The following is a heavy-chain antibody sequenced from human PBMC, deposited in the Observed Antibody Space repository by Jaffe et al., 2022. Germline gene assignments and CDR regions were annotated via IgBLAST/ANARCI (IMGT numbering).Heavy chain of an antibody. D-gene: IGHD1-7*01. Sequence: QVQLVQSGAEVKKPGASVKVSCKASGYTFTSYDINWVRQATGQGLEWMGWMNPNSGNTGYAQKFQGRVTMTRNTSISTAYMELSSLRSEDTAVYYCARVGYNWNYGGLTGYYYYMDVWGKGTTVTVSS. V-gene: IGHV1-8*01. CDR3: ARVGYNWNYGGLTGYYYYMDV. CDR1: GYTFTSYD. J-gene: IGHJ6*03. CDR2: MNPNSGNT.